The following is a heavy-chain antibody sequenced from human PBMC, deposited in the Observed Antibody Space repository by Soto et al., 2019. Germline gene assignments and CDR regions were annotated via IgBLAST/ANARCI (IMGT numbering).Heavy chain of an antibody. V-gene: IGHV4-31*03. CDR1: GGSISSGGYY. Sequence: SETLSLTCTVSGGSISSGGYYWSWIRQHPGKGLEWIGYIYYSGSTYYNPSLKSRVTISVDTSKNQFSLKLSPVTAADTAVYYGARVGNWKDWPDPWGQGTLVTVSS. J-gene: IGHJ5*02. CDR3: ARVGNWKDWPDP. CDR2: IYYSGST. D-gene: IGHD1-1*01.